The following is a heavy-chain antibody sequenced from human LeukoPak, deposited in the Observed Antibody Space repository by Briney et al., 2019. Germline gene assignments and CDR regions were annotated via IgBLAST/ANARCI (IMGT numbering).Heavy chain of an antibody. CDR1: GGSISSYY. V-gene: IGHV4-4*07. CDR3: ARNGGSGTYYDGSFDY. J-gene: IGHJ4*02. D-gene: IGHD1-26*01. Sequence: PSETLSLTCTVSGGSISSYYWSWIRQSAGKGLEWIGRIYTSGSTNYNPSLKSRVTMSVDTSKNQFSLKLSSVTAADTAVCYCARNGGSGTYYDGSFDYWGQGTLVTVSS. CDR2: IYTSGST.